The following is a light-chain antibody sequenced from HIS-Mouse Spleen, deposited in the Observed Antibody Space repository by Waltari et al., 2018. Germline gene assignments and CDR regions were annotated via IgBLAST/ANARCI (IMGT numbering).Light chain of an antibody. V-gene: IGLV2-11*01. CDR3: CPYAGSYTGV. CDR2: DVS. Sequence: QSALTQPRSVSGSPGQSVTISCTGTSSDVGGFNYVSWYQQHPGKAPKLMIYDVSKRPSGVPDRFSGSKSGNTASLTISGLQADDEADYYCCPYAGSYTGVFGTGTKVTVL. J-gene: IGLJ1*01. CDR1: SSDVGGFNY.